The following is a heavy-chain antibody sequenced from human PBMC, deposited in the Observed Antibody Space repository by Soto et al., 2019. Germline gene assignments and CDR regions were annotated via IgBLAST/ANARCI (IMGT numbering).Heavy chain of an antibody. D-gene: IGHD3-9*01. V-gene: IGHV1-18*04. CDR1: GFSFTSSG. J-gene: IGHJ4*02. Sequence: GASVKVSCKASGFSFTSSGFNWVRQAPGQGLEWVGWVSAKSGDTKCVENLQGRVTMTTDTSTSTAYMELRSLRSDDTAVYYCARDPPNYDILTGYLSPDYWGQGTLVTVSS. CDR2: VSAKSGDT. CDR3: ARDPPNYDILTGYLSPDY.